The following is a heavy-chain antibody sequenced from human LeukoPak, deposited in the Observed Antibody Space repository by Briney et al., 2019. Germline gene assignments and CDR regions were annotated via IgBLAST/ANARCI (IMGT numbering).Heavy chain of an antibody. J-gene: IGHJ4*02. CDR2: IYSGGST. Sequence: PGGSLRLSGAASGFTVSSNCMSWVRQAPGKGLEWVSVIYSGGSTYYADSVKGRFTISRHNSKNTLYLQMNSLRAEDTAVYYCARGQYSYGHGQWLVLGYWGQGTLVTVSS. D-gene: IGHD6-19*01. CDR1: GFTVSSNC. CDR3: ARGQYSYGHGQWLVLGY. V-gene: IGHV3-53*04.